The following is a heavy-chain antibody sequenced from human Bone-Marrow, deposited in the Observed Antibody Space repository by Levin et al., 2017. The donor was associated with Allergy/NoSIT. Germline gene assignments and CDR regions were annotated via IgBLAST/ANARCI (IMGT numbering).Heavy chain of an antibody. Sequence: PSQTLSLTCTVSGGSFRRSPSSCLCLRPPPGKGLGWIGYISSSGSTYYNPSLMSRVTISVHTSKNQFSLKLTSVTPADTAVYYCARDDYADFTGWVWGQGSLVTVSS. CDR2: ISSSGST. CDR1: GGSFRRSPSS. J-gene: IGHJ1*01. D-gene: IGHD4-17*01. V-gene: IGHV4-61*01. CDR3: ARDDYADFTGWV.